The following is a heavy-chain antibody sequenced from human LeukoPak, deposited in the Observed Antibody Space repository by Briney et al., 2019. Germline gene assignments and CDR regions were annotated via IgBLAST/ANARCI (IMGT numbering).Heavy chain of an antibody. V-gene: IGHV4-59*01. CDR2: IYYSGST. J-gene: IGHJ4*02. CDR3: ARMAYCSGGSCYGGTNFDY. D-gene: IGHD2-15*01. CDR1: GGSISSYY. Sequence: ETLSLTCTVSGGSISSYYWSWIRQPPGKGLEWIGYIYYSGSTKYNPSLKSRVTISVDTSKNQFSLKLRSVTPADTAVYYCARMAYCSGGSCYGGTNFDYWGQGTLVTVSS.